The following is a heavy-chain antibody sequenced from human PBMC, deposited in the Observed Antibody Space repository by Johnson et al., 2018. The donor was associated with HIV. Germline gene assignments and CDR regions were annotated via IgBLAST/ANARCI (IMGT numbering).Heavy chain of an antibody. J-gene: IGHJ3*02. CDR1: GFTVSNTY. V-gene: IGHV3-30*02. Sequence: QVQLVESGGGLIQPGGSLRLSCATSGFTVSNTYMTWVRQAPGKGLEWVAFIRYDGSNKYYADSVKGRFTISRDNSKNTLYLQMNSLRAEDTAVYYCAKPIGLFLPDGFDIWGQGTMVTVSS. CDR3: AKPIGLFLPDGFDI. CDR2: IRYDGSNK. D-gene: IGHD3-3*01.